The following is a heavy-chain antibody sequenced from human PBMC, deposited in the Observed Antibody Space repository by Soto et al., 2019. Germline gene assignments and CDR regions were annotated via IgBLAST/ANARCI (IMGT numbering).Heavy chain of an antibody. J-gene: IGHJ4*02. CDR3: ARGGGIAVPFDY. V-gene: IGHV3-66*01. Sequence: GGSLRLSCAASGFTFSSNYMSWVRQAPGKGLEWVSGIYSGGSTYSSDYVTGRLTISRDNSKNTLYLQMNSLAGEDTAVYYCARGGGIAVPFDYWGQGTLVTVSS. CDR2: IYSGGST. D-gene: IGHD6-19*01. CDR1: GFTFSSNY.